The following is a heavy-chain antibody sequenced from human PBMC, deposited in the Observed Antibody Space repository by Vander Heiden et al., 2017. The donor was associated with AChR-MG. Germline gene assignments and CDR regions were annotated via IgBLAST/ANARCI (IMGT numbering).Heavy chain of an antibody. J-gene: IGHJ6*02. CDR2: IYYSGST. CDR3: ARVVLMFGKGSNYYYYGMDV. V-gene: IGHV4-59*01. CDR1: GGSISSYY. D-gene: IGHD3-3*02. Sequence: QVQLQESGPGLVKPSETLSLTCTVSGGSISSYYWSWIRQPPGKGLEWIGYIYYSGSTNYNPSLKSRVTISVDTSKNQFSLKLSSVTAADTDVYYCARVVLMFGKGSNYYYYGMDVWGQGTTVTVSS.